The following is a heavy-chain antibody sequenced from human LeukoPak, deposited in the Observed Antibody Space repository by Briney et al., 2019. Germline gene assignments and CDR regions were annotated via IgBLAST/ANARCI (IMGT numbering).Heavy chain of an antibody. J-gene: IGHJ6*03. CDR3: AKNVERGAYCSGGSCYPYYYYYMDV. V-gene: IGHV3-7*01. Sequence: GGSLRLSCAASGFTFSNYWMSWVRQAPGKGLEWVANIKQDGSEKYYVDSVEGRFTISRDNAKNSLYLQMDSLRAEDTAVYFCAKNVERGAYCSGGSCYPYYYYYMDVWGKGTTVTISS. CDR1: GFTFSNYW. CDR2: IKQDGSEK. D-gene: IGHD2-15*01.